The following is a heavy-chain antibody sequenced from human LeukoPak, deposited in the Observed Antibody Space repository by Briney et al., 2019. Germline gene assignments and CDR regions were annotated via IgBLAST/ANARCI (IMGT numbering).Heavy chain of an antibody. V-gene: IGHV3-7*01. Sequence: GGSLRLSCAASGFTFSDYYMSWVRQAPGKGLEWVANIKQDGSEKYYVDSVKGRFTISRDNAKNSLYLQMNTLRAEDTAVYYCARGDDFWSGYSYYYYMDVWGKGTTVTVSS. CDR1: GFTFSDYY. J-gene: IGHJ6*03. CDR3: ARGDDFWSGYSYYYYMDV. CDR2: IKQDGSEK. D-gene: IGHD3-3*01.